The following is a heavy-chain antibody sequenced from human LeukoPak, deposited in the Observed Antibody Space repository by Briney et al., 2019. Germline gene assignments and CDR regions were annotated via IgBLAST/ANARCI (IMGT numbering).Heavy chain of an antibody. Sequence: PSETLSLTCTVSGGSISSSSYYWGWIRQPPGKGLEWIGSIYYSGSTYYDPSLKSRVTISVDTSKNQFSLKLSCVTAADTAVDFCARGPYYYDISGYYYGLAPWGQGTLVTVSS. V-gene: IGHV4-39*07. J-gene: IGHJ5*02. CDR2: IYYSGST. CDR1: GGSISSSSYY. D-gene: IGHD3-22*01. CDR3: ARGPYYYDISGYYYGLAP.